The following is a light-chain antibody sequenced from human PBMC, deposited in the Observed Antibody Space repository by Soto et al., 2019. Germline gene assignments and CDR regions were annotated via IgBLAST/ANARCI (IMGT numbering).Light chain of an antibody. V-gene: IGKV1-6*01. CDR1: QIIRKD. J-gene: IGKJ2*01. CDR2: DAS. Sequence: AIQMTQSPSSLSASVGDRVTITCRASQIIRKDLAWYQQKPGKAPKLLIFDASSLQSGVPSRFSGSGSDRDFTLTISRLQPEDFATYFCLQDYNYPLTFGQGTKLEIK. CDR3: LQDYNYPLT.